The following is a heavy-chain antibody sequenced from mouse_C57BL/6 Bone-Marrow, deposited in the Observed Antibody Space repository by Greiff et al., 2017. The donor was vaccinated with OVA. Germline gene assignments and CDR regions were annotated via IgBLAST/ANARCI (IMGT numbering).Heavy chain of an antibody. CDR1: GYSITSGYD. Sequence: ESGPGMVKPSQSLSLTCTVTGYSITSGYDWHWIRHFPGNKLEWMGYISYSGSTNYNPSLKSRISITHDTSKNHFFLKLNSVTTEDTATYYCAGSFNWVVAYWGQGTLVTVSA. J-gene: IGHJ3*01. CDR2: ISYSGST. D-gene: IGHD4-1*02. CDR3: AGSFNWVVAY. V-gene: IGHV3-1*01.